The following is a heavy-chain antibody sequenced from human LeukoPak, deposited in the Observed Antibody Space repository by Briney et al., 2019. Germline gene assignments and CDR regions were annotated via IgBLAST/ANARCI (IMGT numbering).Heavy chain of an antibody. Sequence: PGGSLRLSCAASGFSFSSHWVHWVRQAPGKGLEWVAVISYDGSNKYYADSVKGRFTISRDNSKNTLYLQMNSLRAEDTAVYYCAAPSMVAFTRYFDYWGQGTLVTVSS. J-gene: IGHJ4*02. D-gene: IGHD4/OR15-4a*01. CDR1: GFSFSSHW. V-gene: IGHV3-30*03. CDR3: AAPSMVAFTRYFDY. CDR2: ISYDGSNK.